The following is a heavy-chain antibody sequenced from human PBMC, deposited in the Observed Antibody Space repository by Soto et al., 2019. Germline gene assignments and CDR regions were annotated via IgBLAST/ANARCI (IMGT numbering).Heavy chain of an antibody. D-gene: IGHD3-3*01. CDR1: GFTFSSFG. CDR3: AKIYSYFWRPFDY. V-gene: IGHV3-30*18. J-gene: IGHJ4*02. Sequence: QVQLVESGGGVVQPGRSLRLSCAASGFTFSSFGMHWVRQAPGKGLEWVAVISFDGSNKYYADSVKGRFTISRDNSKNTLYLQMNSLRTEDTAVYYCAKIYSYFWRPFDYWGQGTLVTVSS. CDR2: ISFDGSNK.